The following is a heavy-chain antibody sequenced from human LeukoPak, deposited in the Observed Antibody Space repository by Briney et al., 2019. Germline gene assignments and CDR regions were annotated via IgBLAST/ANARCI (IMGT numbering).Heavy chain of an antibody. CDR1: GYTFTSYG. Sequence: GASVKVSCKASGYTFTSYGISWVRQAPGQGLEWMGWISAYNGNTNYAQKLQGRVTMTTDTSTSTAYMELRSLRSDDTAVYYCARDQGVIIFYYYMDVWGKGTTVTVSS. V-gene: IGHV1-18*01. CDR2: ISAYNGNT. J-gene: IGHJ6*03. CDR3: ARDQGVIIFYYYMDV. D-gene: IGHD2/OR15-2a*01.